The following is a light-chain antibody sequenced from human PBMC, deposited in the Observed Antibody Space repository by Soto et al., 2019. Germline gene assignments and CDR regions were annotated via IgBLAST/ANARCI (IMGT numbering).Light chain of an antibody. CDR2: AAS. Sequence: DIQMTQSPSSLSASVGDRVTITCRASQSIAYYVNWFQQKPGKAPKLLIYAASSLQSGVPSRFSGSGSGTDFTLTISSLQPEDCATYYCQQSSNSPMYTFGQGN. V-gene: IGKV1-39*01. CDR3: QQSSNSPMYT. J-gene: IGKJ2*01. CDR1: QSIAYY.